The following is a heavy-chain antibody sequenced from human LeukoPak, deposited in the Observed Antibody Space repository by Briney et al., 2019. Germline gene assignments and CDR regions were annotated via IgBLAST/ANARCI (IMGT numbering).Heavy chain of an antibody. V-gene: IGHV3-7*01. CDR3: ARDKPWEYLATSYYYYMDV. Sequence: GGSLRLSCAASGFTFSSYWMSWVRQAPGKGLEWVANIKQDGSEKYYVDSVKGRFTISRDNAKNSLYLQMNSLRAEDTAVYYCARDKPWEYLATSYYYYMDVWGKGTTVTVSS. J-gene: IGHJ6*03. CDR2: IKQDGSEK. D-gene: IGHD1-26*01. CDR1: GFTFSSYW.